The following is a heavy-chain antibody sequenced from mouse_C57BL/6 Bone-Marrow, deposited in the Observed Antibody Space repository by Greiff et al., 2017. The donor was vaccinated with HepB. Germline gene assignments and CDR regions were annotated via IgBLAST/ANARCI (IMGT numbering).Heavy chain of an antibody. V-gene: IGHV1-55*01. Sequence: VQLQQPGAELVKPGASVKMSCKASGYTFTSYWITWVKQRPGQGLEWIGDIYPGSGSTNYNEKFKSKATLTVDTSSSTAYMQLSSLTSEDSAVYYCARHRFYYGSSLRHYWGQGTTLTVSS. CDR3: ARHRFYYGSSLRHY. J-gene: IGHJ2*01. D-gene: IGHD1-1*01. CDR2: IYPGSGST. CDR1: GYTFTSYW.